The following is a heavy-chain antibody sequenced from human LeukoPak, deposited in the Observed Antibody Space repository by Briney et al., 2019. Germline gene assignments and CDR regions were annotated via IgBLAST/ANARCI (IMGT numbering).Heavy chain of an antibody. V-gene: IGHV4-38-2*01. CDR2: IYHSGST. CDR1: GYSISSGYY. Sequence: PSETLSLTCAVSGYSISSGYYWGWIRQPPGTGLEWIGSIYHSGSTYYNPSLKSRVTISVDTSKNQFSLKLSSVTAADTAVYYCARRIHPYAFGIWGQGTMVTVSS. CDR3: ARRIHPYAFGI. J-gene: IGHJ3*02.